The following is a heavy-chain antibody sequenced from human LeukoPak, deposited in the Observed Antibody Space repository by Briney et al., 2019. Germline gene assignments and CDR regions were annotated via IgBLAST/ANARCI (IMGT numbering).Heavy chain of an antibody. CDR2: IYPGDSDT. D-gene: IGHD6-19*01. J-gene: IGHJ6*02. CDR1: GYSFTSYW. Sequence: GESLKISCKGSGYSFTSYWIGWVRQMPGKGLEWMGIIYPGDSDTRYSPSFQGQVTIPADKSISTAYLQWSSLKASDTAMYYCARHRKQWLGAYYYYGMDVWGQGTTVTVSS. CDR3: ARHRKQWLGAYYYYGMDV. V-gene: IGHV5-51*01.